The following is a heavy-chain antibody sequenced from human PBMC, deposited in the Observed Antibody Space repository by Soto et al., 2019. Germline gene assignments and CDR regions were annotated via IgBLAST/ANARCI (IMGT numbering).Heavy chain of an antibody. CDR2: INPHGGST. D-gene: IGHD1-26*01. CDR3: ARSSGGNFGIIIEGPNLFAP. Sequence: GAAVKVPWKAPRGTFAQYLIKWGRQAPGQRLEGMGAINPHGGSTAYAQKFKGRVTLTRDTSASTVYMEVSSLTSEDTAMYYCARSSGGNFGIIIEGPNLFAPWGQGTLVTVSS. V-gene: IGHV1-46*01. CDR1: RGTFAQYL. J-gene: IGHJ5*02.